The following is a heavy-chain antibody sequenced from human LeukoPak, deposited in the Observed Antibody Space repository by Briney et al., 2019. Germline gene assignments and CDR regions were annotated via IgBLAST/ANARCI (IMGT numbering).Heavy chain of an antibody. V-gene: IGHV3-21*01. D-gene: IGHD5-12*01. J-gene: IGHJ4*02. CDR3: ARAGTSVWWLRFHYFDY. Sequence: GGSLRLSCAASGLTFSSYSMNWVRQAPGKGLEWVSSISSSSSYIYYADSVKGRFTISRDNAKNSLYLQMNSLRAEDTAVYYCARAGTSVWWLRFHYFDYWGQGTLVTVSS. CDR2: ISSSSSYI. CDR1: GLTFSSYS.